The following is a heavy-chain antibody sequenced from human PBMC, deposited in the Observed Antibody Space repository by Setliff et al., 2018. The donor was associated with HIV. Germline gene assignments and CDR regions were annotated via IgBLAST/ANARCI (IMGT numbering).Heavy chain of an antibody. D-gene: IGHD3-10*01. Sequence: SETLSLICAVSGGSVSSPSYYWGWIRQPPGKGLEWIGSVYNSGITFKNPSLKSRVSISVDRSGNQFSLRLTSVAAADTAVYYCARDGPLEGSYRYYYYYMDVWGKGTTVTVSS. CDR1: GGSVSSPSYY. J-gene: IGHJ6*03. V-gene: IGHV4-39*07. CDR2: VYNSGIT. CDR3: ARDGPLEGSYRYYYYYMDV.